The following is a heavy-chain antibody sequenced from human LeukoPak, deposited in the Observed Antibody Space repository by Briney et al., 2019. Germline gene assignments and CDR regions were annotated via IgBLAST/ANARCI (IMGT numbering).Heavy chain of an antibody. Sequence: PSETLSLTCTVSGGSISSYYWSWIRQPPGKGLEWIGYIYYSGSTNYNPSLKSRVTISVDTSKNQFSLKLSSVTAADTAAYYCARPFRGYSYGYFDYWGQGTLVTVSS. CDR2: IYYSGST. D-gene: IGHD5-18*01. CDR1: GGSISSYY. J-gene: IGHJ4*02. V-gene: IGHV4-59*12. CDR3: ARPFRGYSYGYFDY.